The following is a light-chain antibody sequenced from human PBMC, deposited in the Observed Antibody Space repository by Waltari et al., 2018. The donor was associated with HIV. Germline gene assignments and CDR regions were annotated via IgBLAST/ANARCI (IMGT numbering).Light chain of an antibody. CDR2: EVF. CDR3: ASYAGRNTLV. CDR1: ASDVGAYNY. Sequence: QSGLTQPPSASGSPGQSVTISCTGKASDVGAYNYVSWYQQHPGKPPKLIIYEVFKRPSGVPDRFSGSKSGNTASLTVSGLQAEDEANYYCASYAGRNTLVFGGGTKLTVL. V-gene: IGLV2-8*01. J-gene: IGLJ2*01.